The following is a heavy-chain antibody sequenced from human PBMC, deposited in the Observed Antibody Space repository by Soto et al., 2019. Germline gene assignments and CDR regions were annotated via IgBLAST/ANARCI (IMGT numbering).Heavy chain of an antibody. CDR2: INLDGSEK. Sequence: GGSLRLSCAASGFTFSDYWMSWVRQTPGKGLEWVGNINLDGSEKYYADSVKGRFTFSRGNAKNSLYLQMNSLRAEDTAVYYCARDDPKGYNSSVAFFDYWGQGTPVTVSS. D-gene: IGHD1-1*01. J-gene: IGHJ4*02. CDR1: GFTFSDYW. V-gene: IGHV3-7*04. CDR3: ARDDPKGYNSSVAFFDY.